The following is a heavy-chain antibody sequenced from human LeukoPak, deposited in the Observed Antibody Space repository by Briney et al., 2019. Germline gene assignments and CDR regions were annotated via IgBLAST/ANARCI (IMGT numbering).Heavy chain of an antibody. V-gene: IGHV4-59*12. J-gene: IGHJ3*02. CDR2: IYYSGST. Sequence: AEALSLTCTVSGCSISSYYRSWIRQPPGKGLEWIGYIYYSGSTNYNPSLKHRFTISVDTSKHQLSLPLTSFTDRDTAVYYCGHYRGTSAGRGGAFDIWGKGTMVTVSS. D-gene: IGHD6-13*01. CDR1: GCSISSYY. CDR3: GHYRGTSAGRGGAFDI.